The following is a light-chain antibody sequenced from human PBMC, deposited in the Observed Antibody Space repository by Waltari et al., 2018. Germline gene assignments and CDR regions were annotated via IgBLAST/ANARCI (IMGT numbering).Light chain of an antibody. CDR1: SSTIELNS. V-gene: IGLV1-44*01. J-gene: IGLJ3*02. Sequence: QSVLPQPPSASGTPGQTVTIPCSGNSSTIELNSFNWFQQLPGTAPKLIISGQNQRPSGLPARISASKSGVSASLAIRGLRSGDEANYYCAAWDGNLNGPGGVFGGGTKLTVL. CDR3: AAWDGNLNGPGGV. CDR2: GQN.